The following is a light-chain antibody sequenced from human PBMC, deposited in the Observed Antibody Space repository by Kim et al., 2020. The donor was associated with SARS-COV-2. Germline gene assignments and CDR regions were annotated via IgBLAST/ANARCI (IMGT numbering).Light chain of an antibody. CDR1: SSDVGTYNL. CDR2: DVS. J-gene: IGLJ1*01. CDR3: CSYAGGPYV. Sequence: PRQSITLSCTGTSSDVGTYNLVSWYQHHPGKAPKFMIYDVSKRSSGVSSRFSGSNSGNTASLTISGLQAEDEADYYCCSYAGGPYVFGTGTKVTVL. V-gene: IGLV2-23*02.